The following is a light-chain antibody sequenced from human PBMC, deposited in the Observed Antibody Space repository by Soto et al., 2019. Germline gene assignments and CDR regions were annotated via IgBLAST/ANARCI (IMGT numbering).Light chain of an antibody. V-gene: IGKV3-15*01. CDR1: QSVSRN. CDR2: GAS. J-gene: IGKJ4*01. Sequence: EIVMTQSPATLSVSPGERATLSCRASQSVSRNLAWYQQKPGQAPRLLIYGASTRATGIPARFSGSGSGTECTLTISSLQSEDLAVYYCQQYNSWPPLTFGGGTKVEIK. CDR3: QQYNSWPPLT.